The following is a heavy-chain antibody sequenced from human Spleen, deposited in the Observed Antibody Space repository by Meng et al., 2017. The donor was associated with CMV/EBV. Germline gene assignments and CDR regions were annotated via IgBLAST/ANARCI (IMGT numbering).Heavy chain of an antibody. CDR3: ARADSAGYEYFDL. D-gene: IGHD5-12*01. CDR1: GFTFSSYS. V-gene: IGHV3-74*01. J-gene: IGHJ2*01. CDR2: IDSDGSST. Sequence: GGSLRLSCAASGFTFSSYSMNWVRQAPGKGLLWVSRIDSDGSSTSYADSVKGRFTISRDNARNTLYLQMNSLRAEDTAVYYCARADSAGYEYFDLWGRGTLVTVSS.